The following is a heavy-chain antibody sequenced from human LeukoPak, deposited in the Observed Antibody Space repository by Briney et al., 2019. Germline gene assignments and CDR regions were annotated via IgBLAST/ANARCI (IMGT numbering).Heavy chain of an antibody. Sequence: EPGGSLRLSCAASGFTFSSYEMNWVRQAPGKGLEWVSYISSSGSTIYYADSVKGRFTISRDNAKNSLYLQMNSLRAEDTAVYYCATLPLTAIRDYWGQGTLVTVSS. CDR3: ATLPLTAIRDY. CDR2: ISSSGSTI. J-gene: IGHJ4*02. V-gene: IGHV3-48*03. CDR1: GFTFSSYE. D-gene: IGHD2-21*02.